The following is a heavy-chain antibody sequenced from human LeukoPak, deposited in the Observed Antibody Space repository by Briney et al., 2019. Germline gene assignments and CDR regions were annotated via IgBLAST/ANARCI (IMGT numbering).Heavy chain of an antibody. V-gene: IGHV3-21*01. Sequence: GGSLRLSCAASGFTFSSYSMNWVRQAPGKGLEWVSSISSSSSYIYYADSVKGRFTISRDNAKNSLYLQMNSLRAEDTAVYYCASSHHDFWSGYYTGGDYWGQGTLVTVSS. CDR2: ISSSSSYI. D-gene: IGHD3-3*01. CDR1: GFTFSSYS. J-gene: IGHJ4*02. CDR3: ASSHHDFWSGYYTGGDY.